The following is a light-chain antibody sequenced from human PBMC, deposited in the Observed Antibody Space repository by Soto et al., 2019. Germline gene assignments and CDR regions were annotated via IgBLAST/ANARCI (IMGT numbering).Light chain of an antibody. CDR2: WAS. J-gene: IGKJ3*01. V-gene: IGKV4-1*01. CDR1: QDVLYSSNNKNY. Sequence: DIVMTQSPHSLAVSLGERATINCKSSQDVLYSSNNKNYLAWYQQKPGQPPKLPIYWASTRESGVPDRFSGSGSGTEFTLTISSLQAADVAVYYCQQYYSTPFTFGPGTKVDVK. CDR3: QQYYSTPFT.